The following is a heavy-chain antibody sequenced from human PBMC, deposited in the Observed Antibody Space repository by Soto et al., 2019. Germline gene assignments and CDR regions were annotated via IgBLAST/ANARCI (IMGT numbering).Heavy chain of an antibody. CDR1: GFTFSSYA. D-gene: IGHD2-21*02. CDR3: ARDSAPYGATAGFDY. V-gene: IGHV3-30-3*01. CDR2: ISYDGSNK. J-gene: IGHJ4*02. Sequence: PGGSLRLSCAASGFTFSSYAMHCVRQAPGKGLEWVAVISYDGSNKYYADSVRGRFTISRDNSKNMLYVQMNSLRAEDMAVYYCARDSAPYGATAGFDYWGQGTLVTVSS.